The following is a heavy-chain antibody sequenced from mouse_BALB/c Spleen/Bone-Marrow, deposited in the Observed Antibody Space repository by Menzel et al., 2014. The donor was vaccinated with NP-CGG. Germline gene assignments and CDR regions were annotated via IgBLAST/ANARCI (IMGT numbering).Heavy chain of an antibody. D-gene: IGHD2-1*01. CDR2: ISNGGGST. CDR3: ARQIYFPYFDY. CDR1: GFTFSSYT. Sequence: EVHLVESGGGLVQPGGSLKLSCAASGFTFSSYTMSWVRQTPEKRLEWVAYISNGGGSTHYPDTVKGRFTISRDNAKNTLYLQMSSLKSEDTAMYYCARQIYFPYFDYWGQGTTLTVSS. J-gene: IGHJ2*01. V-gene: IGHV5-12-2*01.